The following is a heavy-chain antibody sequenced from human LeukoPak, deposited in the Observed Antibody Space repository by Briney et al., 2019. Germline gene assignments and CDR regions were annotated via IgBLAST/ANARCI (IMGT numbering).Heavy chain of an antibody. J-gene: IGHJ5*02. Sequence: SETLSLTCAVYGGSFSGYYWSWIRQPPGKGLEWIGEINHSGSTNYNPSLKSRVTISVDTSKNQFSLKLSSVTAADTAVYYCASSSWYHVWFDPWGQGTLVTVSS. V-gene: IGHV4-34*01. D-gene: IGHD6-13*01. CDR2: INHSGST. CDR1: GGSFSGYY. CDR3: ASSSWYHVWFDP.